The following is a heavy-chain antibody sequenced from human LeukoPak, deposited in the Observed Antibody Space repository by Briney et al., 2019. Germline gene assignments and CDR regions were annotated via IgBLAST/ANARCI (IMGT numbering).Heavy chain of an antibody. CDR1: GFTFSSYS. V-gene: IGHV3-21*04. CDR2: ISSSSSYI. J-gene: IGHJ4*02. Sequence: GGSLRLSCAASGFTFSSYSMNWVRQAPGKGLEWVSSISSSSSYIYYADSVKGRFTISRDNAKNTAYLQMNSLRAGDTAVYYCAKDPYGTRYFDYWGQGTLVTAS. CDR3: AKDPYGTRYFDY. D-gene: IGHD2-2*01.